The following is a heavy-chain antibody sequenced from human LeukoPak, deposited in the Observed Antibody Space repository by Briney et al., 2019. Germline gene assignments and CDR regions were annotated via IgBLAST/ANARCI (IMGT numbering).Heavy chain of an antibody. J-gene: IGHJ6*03. CDR1: GFTFSSYA. V-gene: IGHV3-23*01. CDR2: ISGSGDNT. Sequence: PGGSLRLSCAASGFTFSSYAMNWVRQAPGKGLEWVSGISGSGDNTYYADSVKGRFTISRDNSKNTLYLLMNSLRAEDTAVYYCARDHSYSSGWPYYYYYYMDVWGKGTTVTVSS. CDR3: ARDHSYSSGWPYYYYYYMDV. D-gene: IGHD6-19*01.